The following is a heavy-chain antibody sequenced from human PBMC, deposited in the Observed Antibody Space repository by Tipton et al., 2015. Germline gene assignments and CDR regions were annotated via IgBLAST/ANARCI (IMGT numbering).Heavy chain of an antibody. D-gene: IGHD3-16*01. CDR1: GDSISHYY. CDR3: ARYRKGVGY. J-gene: IGHJ4*02. CDR2: IYYKGST. V-gene: IGHV4-59*01. Sequence: TLSLTCTVSGDSISHYYWSWIRQPPGKGLEWIGYIYYKGSTNYSPSLKSRVTISIDTSKNQFSLKVSSVTVADTAVYYCARYRKGVGYWGPGALVTVSS.